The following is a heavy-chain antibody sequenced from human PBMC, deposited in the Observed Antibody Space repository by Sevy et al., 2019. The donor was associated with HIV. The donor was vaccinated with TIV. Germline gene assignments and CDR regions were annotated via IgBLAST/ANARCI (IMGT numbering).Heavy chain of an antibody. CDR1: GFLFSRYE. CDR2: ITNSGSSM. CDR3: ARDLPPSATTVAHFDN. V-gene: IGHV3-48*03. Sequence: GGSLRLSCAASGFLFSRYEMNWVRQAPGKGLEWVSYITNSGSSMSYSDSVRGRFTISGDNAKNSLFLQMNSLRAEDTAIYYCARDLPPSATTVAHFDNWGQGTLVTVSS. J-gene: IGHJ4*02. D-gene: IGHD4-17*01.